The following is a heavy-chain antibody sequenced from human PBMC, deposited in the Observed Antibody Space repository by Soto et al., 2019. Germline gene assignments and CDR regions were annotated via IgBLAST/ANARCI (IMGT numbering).Heavy chain of an antibody. V-gene: IGHV1-8*01. CDR1: GYTFTSYY. D-gene: IGHD6-6*01. CDR3: ASEYSSSDNAFDN. CDR2: MNPNSGNT. J-gene: IGHJ3*02. Sequence: ASVKVFFKASGYTFTSYYINWVRQATGQGLELMGWMNPNSGNTGYAQKFQGRVTMTRNTSIRTAYMELSSLRSEDTAVYCCASEYSSSDNAFDNWGQGTMVNVSS.